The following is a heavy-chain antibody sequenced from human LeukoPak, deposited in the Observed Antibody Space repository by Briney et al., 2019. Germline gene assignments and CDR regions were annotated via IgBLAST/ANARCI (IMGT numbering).Heavy chain of an antibody. V-gene: IGHV3-7*01. J-gene: IGHJ6*03. Sequence: GGTLRLSCAASGFTFSSYEMNWVRQAPGKGLEWVANIKQDGSEKYYVDSVKGRFTISRDNAKNSLYLQMNSLRAEDTAVYYCARVGYYYDSSGYYPGRYYYYYYMDVWGKGTTVTVSS. CDR1: GFTFSSYE. D-gene: IGHD3-22*01. CDR2: IKQDGSEK. CDR3: ARVGYYYDSSGYYPGRYYYYYYMDV.